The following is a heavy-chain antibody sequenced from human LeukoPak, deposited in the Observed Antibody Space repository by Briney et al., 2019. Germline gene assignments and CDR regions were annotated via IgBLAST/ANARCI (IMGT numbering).Heavy chain of an antibody. CDR3: AKDIGRDSSGVDY. CDR1: GFTFDDYA. Sequence: GGSLRLSCAASGFTFDDYAVHWVRQAPGKGLEWVSGISWNSGSIGYADSVKGRFTISRDNAKNSLYLQMNSLRAEDTALYYCAKDIGRDSSGVDYWGQGTLVTVSS. V-gene: IGHV3-9*01. CDR2: ISWNSGSI. J-gene: IGHJ4*02. D-gene: IGHD3-22*01.